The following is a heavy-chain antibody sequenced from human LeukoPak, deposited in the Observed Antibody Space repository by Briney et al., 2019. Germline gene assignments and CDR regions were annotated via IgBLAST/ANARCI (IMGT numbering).Heavy chain of an antibody. CDR2: ISSSSSYI. CDR3: ARGALVRYFDWFRYSYGMDV. CDR1: GFTFSSYS. J-gene: IGHJ6*02. Sequence: GGSLRLSCAASGFTFSSYSMNWVRQAPGKGLEWVSSISSSSSYIYYADSVKGRFTTSRDNAKNSLYLQMSSLRAEDTAVYYCARGALVRYFDWFRYSYGMDVWGQGTTVTVSS. V-gene: IGHV3-21*01. D-gene: IGHD3-9*01.